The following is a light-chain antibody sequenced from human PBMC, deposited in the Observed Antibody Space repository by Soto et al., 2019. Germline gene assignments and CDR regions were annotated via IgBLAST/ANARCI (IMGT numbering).Light chain of an antibody. CDR3: QQYGSSQGLT. CDR2: GAS. V-gene: IGKV3-20*01. J-gene: IGKJ4*01. Sequence: EIVLTQSPGTLSLSPGERATLSCRASQSVSSSYLAGYQQKPGQAPRLLIYGASSRATGIPDRFSGSWSGADFTLTISRLEPEDFAVYYCQQYGSSQGLTFGGGTKVEIK. CDR1: QSVSSSY.